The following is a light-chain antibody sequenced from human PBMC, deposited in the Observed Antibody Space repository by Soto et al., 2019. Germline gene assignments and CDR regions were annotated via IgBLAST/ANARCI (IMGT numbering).Light chain of an antibody. CDR3: QQYNSYPET. CDR1: QSISSW. V-gene: IGKV1-5*01. Sequence: DIQMTQSPSTLSASVGDRVTITCRASQSISSWLAWYQQKPGKAPKLLIYDASSLESGVPSRFSGSGSGTEFPLASSSLQPDDFAPYYCQQYNSYPETFGQGTKVEIK. CDR2: DAS. J-gene: IGKJ1*01.